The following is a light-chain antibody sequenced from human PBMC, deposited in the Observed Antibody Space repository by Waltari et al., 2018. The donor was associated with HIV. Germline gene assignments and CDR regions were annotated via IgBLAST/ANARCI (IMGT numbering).Light chain of an antibody. CDR2: YDG. Sequence: SYVLTQPPSVSLAPGETATITCRGDNIGSRSVHWYQQKPGQAPVVVIYYDGDRPSGFPERFSGANAGNTATLAISRVEAGDEADYFCQLYHGATDQVVFGGGTKLTVL. CDR3: QLYHGATDQVV. J-gene: IGLJ2*01. CDR1: NIGSRS. V-gene: IGLV3-21*04.